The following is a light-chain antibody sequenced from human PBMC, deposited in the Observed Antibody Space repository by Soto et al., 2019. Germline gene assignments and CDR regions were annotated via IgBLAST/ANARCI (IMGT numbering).Light chain of an antibody. V-gene: IGKV3-20*01. CDR3: QHYVNSPPT. CDR2: GAS. J-gene: IGKJ1*01. Sequence: EIVLTQSPGTLSLSPGERATLSCRASQSVTSNFLAWYQQKPGQAPSLLIYGASSRATGIPDRFSGSGSGTDFTLTISRLEPEDFAVYYYQHYVNSPPTFGQGTKADIK. CDR1: QSVTSNF.